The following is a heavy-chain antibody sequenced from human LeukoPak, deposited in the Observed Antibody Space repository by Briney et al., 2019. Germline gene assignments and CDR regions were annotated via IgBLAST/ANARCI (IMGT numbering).Heavy chain of an antibody. Sequence: SETLSLTCTVSGGSISSGDYYWSWIRQHPGKGLEWIGYIYYSGSTYYNPSLKSRVTISVDTSKNQFSLKLSSVTAADTAVYYCARDVGFPGRGNYYYYGMDVWGQGTTVTVSS. D-gene: IGHD1-26*01. CDR2: IYYSGST. V-gene: IGHV4-31*03. J-gene: IGHJ6*02. CDR3: ARDVGFPGRGNYYYYGMDV. CDR1: GGSISSGDYY.